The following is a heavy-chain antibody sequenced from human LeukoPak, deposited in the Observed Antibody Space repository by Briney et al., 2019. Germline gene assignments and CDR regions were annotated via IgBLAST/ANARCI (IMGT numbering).Heavy chain of an antibody. CDR3: TRSSSGWYSDY. Sequence: GGSLRLSCAASGFTFSSYAMNWVRQAPGKGLEWVSSIGSSSTDRYYADSVKGRSTISRDNAKNSLYLQMNSLRAEDTAVYYCTRSSSGWYSDYWGQGTLVTVSS. J-gene: IGHJ4*02. V-gene: IGHV3-21*01. D-gene: IGHD6-19*01. CDR2: IGSSSTDR. CDR1: GFTFSSYA.